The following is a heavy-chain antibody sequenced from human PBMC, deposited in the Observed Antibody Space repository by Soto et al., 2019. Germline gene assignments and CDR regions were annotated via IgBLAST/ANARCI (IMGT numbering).Heavy chain of an antibody. J-gene: IGHJ6*02. CDR1: GYTFTSYA. CDR3: ARDRRVVRGAIFDYYGMDV. V-gene: IGHV1-3*05. CDR2: INAGNGNT. Sequence: QVQLVQSGAEEKKPGASVKVSCKASGYTFTSYAMHWVRQAPGQRLEWMGWINAGNGNTKYSQKFQGKVTITRDTSASTPNMELGSVGTENPAVYYCARDRRVVRGAIFDYYGMDVWGQGTTVTVSS. D-gene: IGHD3-10*01.